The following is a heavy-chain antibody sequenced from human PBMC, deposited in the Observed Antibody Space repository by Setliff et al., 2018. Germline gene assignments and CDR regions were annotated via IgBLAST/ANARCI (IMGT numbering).Heavy chain of an antibody. CDR3: ARGRDGYNANAYEI. V-gene: IGHV1-69*13. CDR1: GGTFSSYA. CDR2: IIPIFGTA. Sequence: VASVKVSCKASGGTFSSYAISWVRQAPGQGLEWMGRIIPIFGTANYAQKFQGRVTITADESTSTAYMELSSLRSEDTAVYYCARGRDGYNANAYEIWGQGTMVT. D-gene: IGHD5-12*01. J-gene: IGHJ3*02.